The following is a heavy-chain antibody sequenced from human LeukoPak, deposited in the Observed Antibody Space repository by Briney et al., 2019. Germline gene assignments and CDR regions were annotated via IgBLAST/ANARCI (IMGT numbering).Heavy chain of an antibody. J-gene: IGHJ3*02. CDR2: INHSGST. CDR3: ASFIYDILTGYYPSDAFDI. CDR1: GGSFSGYY. D-gene: IGHD3-9*01. Sequence: PSEALSLTCAVYGGSFSGYYWSWIRQPPGKGLEWIGEINHSGSTNYNPSLKSRVTISVDTSKNQFSLKLSSVTAADTAVYYCASFIYDILTGYYPSDAFDIWGQGTMVTVSS. V-gene: IGHV4-34*01.